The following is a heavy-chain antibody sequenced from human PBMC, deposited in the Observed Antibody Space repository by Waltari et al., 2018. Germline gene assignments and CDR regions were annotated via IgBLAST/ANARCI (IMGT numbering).Heavy chain of an antibody. V-gene: IGHV1-69*14. D-gene: IGHD4-17*01. J-gene: IGHJ5*02. CDR3: ARDGTQGDYGDYDVWFDP. CDR1: GSTFSSYA. Sequence: QVQLVQSGAEVKKPGSSVKVSCKASGSTFSSYAISWVRQAPGQGLEWMGGIIPIFVTANYAQKFQGRVTITADKSTSTAYMELSSLRSEDTAVYYCARDGTQGDYGDYDVWFDPWGQGTLVTVSS. CDR2: IIPIFVTA.